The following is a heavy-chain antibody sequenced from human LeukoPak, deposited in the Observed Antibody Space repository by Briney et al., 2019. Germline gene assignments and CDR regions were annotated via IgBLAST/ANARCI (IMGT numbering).Heavy chain of an antibody. V-gene: IGHV3-23*01. CDR2: ISGSGGST. CDR3: AKDLSHSYGYSDY. J-gene: IGHJ4*02. Sequence: GGSLRLSCAASGFTFSSYAMSWVRQAPGKGLEGVSAISGSGGSTYYADSVKGRFTISRDNSKNTLYLQMNSLRAEDTAVYYCAKDLSHSYGYSDYWGQGTLVTVSS. CDR1: GFTFSSYA. D-gene: IGHD5-18*01.